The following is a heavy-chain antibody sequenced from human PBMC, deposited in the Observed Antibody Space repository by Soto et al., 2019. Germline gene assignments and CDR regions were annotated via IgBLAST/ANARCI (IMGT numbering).Heavy chain of an antibody. CDR2: IYHSGST. J-gene: IGHJ3*02. V-gene: IGHV4-4*02. Sequence: SETLSLTCAVSGGSISSHNWWSWVRQPPGKGLEWIGEIYHSGSTNYNPSLKSPVTMSVDKSKNQFSLKLTSVTAADTAAYFCVKGGQYYGFDIWGQGTMVTVSS. CDR1: GGSISSHNW. CDR3: VKGGQYYGFDI. D-gene: IGHD2-2*01.